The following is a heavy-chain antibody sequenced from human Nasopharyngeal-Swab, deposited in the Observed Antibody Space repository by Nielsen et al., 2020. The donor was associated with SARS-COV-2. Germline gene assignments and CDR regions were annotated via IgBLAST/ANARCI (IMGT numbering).Heavy chain of an antibody. D-gene: IGHD2-15*01. J-gene: IGHJ4*02. CDR2: IYSTNSTI. CDR3: ARAVHCSGDSCYWRYFDY. V-gene: IGHV3-48*03. Sequence: VRQAPGKGLEWVSYIYSTNSTIYYADSVKGRFTISRDNAKNSLSLQMNSLRAEDTAIYYCARAVHCSGDSCYWRYFDYWAREPWSPSPQ.